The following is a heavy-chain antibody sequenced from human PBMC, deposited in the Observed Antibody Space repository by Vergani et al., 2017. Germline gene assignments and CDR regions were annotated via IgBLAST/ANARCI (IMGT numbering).Heavy chain of an antibody. CDR2: MYHSGST. D-gene: IGHD3-10*01. Sequence: QVKLQESGPGLVKPSETLSLTCSVSGGSMSGYYWSWIRQPPGKELEWIGYMYHSGSTNYNPSLETRVTISGDTSKNQFSLKLNSVTAADWAVYYCGSVADFYGLGRRLLDLWLQGILVTVCS. CDR1: GGSMSGYY. V-gene: IGHV4-59*01. CDR3: GSVADFYGLGRRLLDL. J-gene: IGHJ5*02.